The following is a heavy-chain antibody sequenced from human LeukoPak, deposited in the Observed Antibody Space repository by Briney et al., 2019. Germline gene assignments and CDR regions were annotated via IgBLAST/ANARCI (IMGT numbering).Heavy chain of an antibody. J-gene: IGHJ4*02. D-gene: IGHD3-16*01. Sequence: GGSLRLSCAASGFTVSSNYMSWVRQAPGKGLEWVSVIYSGGSTYYADSVKGRFTISRDNSKSTLYIQMNSLRAEDTAVYYCAKDVMITFGPVMAPPFDYWGQGTLVTVSS. CDR2: IYSGGST. V-gene: IGHV3-53*01. CDR3: AKDVMITFGPVMAPPFDY. CDR1: GFTVSSNY.